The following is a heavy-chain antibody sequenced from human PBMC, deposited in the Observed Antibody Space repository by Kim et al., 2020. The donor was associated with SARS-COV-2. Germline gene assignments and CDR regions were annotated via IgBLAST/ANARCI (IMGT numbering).Heavy chain of an antibody. CDR3: AGAGITGGGRAYTGLWDS. CDR1: SGSINSAY. D-gene: IGHD2-8*02. CDR2: THYTGST. J-gene: IGHJ5*01. V-gene: IGHV4-59*03. Sequence: SETLSLTCTVSSGSINSAYWTWIRQTPGKGLEWIGYTHYTGSTIYNPSLESRVTLSLDTSKYQFFLRLTSVTAADTAVYYCAGAGITGGGRAYTGLWDSWGQGILVTVSS.